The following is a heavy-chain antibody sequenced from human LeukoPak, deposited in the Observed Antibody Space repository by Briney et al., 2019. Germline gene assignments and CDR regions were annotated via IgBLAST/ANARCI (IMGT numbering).Heavy chain of an antibody. Sequence: ASVKVSCKASGYTFTSYDINWVRQAPGQGLEWMGWINPNSGGTNYAQKFQGRVTMTRDTSISTAYMELSRLRSDDTAVYYCARGSAPLYGGAFDIWGQGTMVTVSS. CDR3: ARGSAPLYGGAFDI. CDR2: INPNSGGT. J-gene: IGHJ3*02. CDR1: GYTFTSYD. D-gene: IGHD4-23*01. V-gene: IGHV1-2*02.